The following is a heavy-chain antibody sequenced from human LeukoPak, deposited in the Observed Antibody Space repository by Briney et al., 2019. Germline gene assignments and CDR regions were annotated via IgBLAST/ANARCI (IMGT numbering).Heavy chain of an antibody. Sequence: PSETLSLTCTVSGGSISSGSYYWSWIRQPAGKGLEWIGRIYTSGSTNYNPSLKRRVTISVDTSKSQFSLKLSSVTAADTAVYYCARGRVYGSGSYPFDYWGQGTLVTVSS. CDR1: GGSISSGSYY. V-gene: IGHV4-61*02. D-gene: IGHD3-10*01. J-gene: IGHJ4*02. CDR2: IYTSGST. CDR3: ARGRVYGSGSYPFDY.